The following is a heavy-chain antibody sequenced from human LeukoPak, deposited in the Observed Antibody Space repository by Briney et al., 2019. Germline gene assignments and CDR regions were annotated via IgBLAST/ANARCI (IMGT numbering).Heavy chain of an antibody. CDR2: INCNSGDA. CDR3: ARSAGHCSSGVCFTDYYMDV. V-gene: IGHV1-2*02. Sequence: ASVQVSCKASRYTFTEHYIYWLRQAPGQGLEWVGRINCNSGDATSAQKFQGRVTMTRDTSVSTAYMDLSSVTADDTAVYFCARSAGHCSSGVCFTDYYMDVWGRGTMVTVSS. D-gene: IGHD2-8*01. J-gene: IGHJ6*03. CDR1: RYTFTEHY.